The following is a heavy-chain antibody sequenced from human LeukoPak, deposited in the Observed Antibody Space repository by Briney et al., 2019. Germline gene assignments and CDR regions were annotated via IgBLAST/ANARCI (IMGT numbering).Heavy chain of an antibody. CDR1: GGSFSGYY. CDR3: ASSSLAVAGTYYGMDV. D-gene: IGHD6-19*01. J-gene: IGHJ6*02. CDR2: INHSGST. Sequence: PSETLSLTCAVYGGSFSGYYWSWIRQPPGKGLEWIGEINHSGSTNYNPSLKSRVTISVDTSKNQFSLKLSSVTAADTAVYYCASSSLAVAGTYYGMDVWGQGTTVIVSS. V-gene: IGHV4-34*01.